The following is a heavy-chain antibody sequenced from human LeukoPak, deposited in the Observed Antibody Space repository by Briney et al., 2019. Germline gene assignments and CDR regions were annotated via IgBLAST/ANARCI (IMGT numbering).Heavy chain of an antibody. V-gene: IGHV1-69*13. CDR1: GGTFSSYA. J-gene: IGHJ5*02. Sequence: ASVKVSCKASGGTFSSYAISWVRQAPGQGLEWMGGIIPIFGTANYAQKFQGRVTITADESTSTAYMELSSLRSEDTAVYYCARDKDSPRWLDPWGQGTLVTVSS. CDR2: IIPIFGTA. CDR3: ARDKDSPRWLDP.